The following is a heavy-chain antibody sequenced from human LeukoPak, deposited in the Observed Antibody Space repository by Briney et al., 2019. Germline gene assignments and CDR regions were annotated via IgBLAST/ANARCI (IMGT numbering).Heavy chain of an antibody. Sequence: PSETLSLTCTVSGGSISSYYWSWIRQPPGKGLEWIGYIYYSGSTNHNPSLKSRVTISVDTSKNRFSLKLSSVTAADTAVYYCARSSGIAARHRYFDYWGQGTLVTVSS. J-gene: IGHJ4*02. V-gene: IGHV4-59*01. CDR3: ARSSGIAARHRYFDY. CDR2: IYYSGST. CDR1: GGSISSYY. D-gene: IGHD6-6*01.